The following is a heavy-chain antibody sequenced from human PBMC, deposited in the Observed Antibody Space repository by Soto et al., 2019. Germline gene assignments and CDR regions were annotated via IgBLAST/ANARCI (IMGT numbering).Heavy chain of an antibody. Sequence: RTGGSLRLSCAASGFTFSSYWMSWVRQAPGKGLEWVANIKQDGSEKYYVDSVKGRFTISRDNAKNSLYLQMNSLRAEDTAVYYCARVRRIYGSGSYYFDYWGQGTLVTVSS. V-gene: IGHV3-7*03. D-gene: IGHD3-10*01. CDR2: IKQDGSEK. CDR3: ARVRRIYGSGSYYFDY. CDR1: GFTFSSYW. J-gene: IGHJ4*02.